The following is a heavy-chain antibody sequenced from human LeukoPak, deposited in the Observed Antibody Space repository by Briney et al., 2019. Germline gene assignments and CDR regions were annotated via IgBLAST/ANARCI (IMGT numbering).Heavy chain of an antibody. D-gene: IGHD3-22*01. CDR2: IYSGGST. V-gene: IGHV3-53*05. Sequence: GGSLRLSCAASEFTISSNYMTWVRQAPGKGLEWVSIIYSGGSTYYADSVKGRFTISRDNSKNTLYLQMNSLRAEDTAVYYCAKVAYDSSGYRDYWGQGTLVTVSS. J-gene: IGHJ4*02. CDR3: AKVAYDSSGYRDY. CDR1: EFTISSNY.